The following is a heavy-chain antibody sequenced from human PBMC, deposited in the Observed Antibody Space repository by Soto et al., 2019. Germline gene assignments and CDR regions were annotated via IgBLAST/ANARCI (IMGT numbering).Heavy chain of an antibody. V-gene: IGHV1-18*01. Sequence: ASVKVSCKASGYTFTTYAISWVRQAPGQGLEWMGWISTYTGNTDYAQSLQGRFTMTTDKSTSTAYMELRSLTSDDTAVYFCARDLTYIRQYWGQGTLVTVSS. D-gene: IGHD2-2*02. CDR3: ARDLTYIRQY. CDR2: ISTYTGNT. CDR1: GYTFTTYA. J-gene: IGHJ4*02.